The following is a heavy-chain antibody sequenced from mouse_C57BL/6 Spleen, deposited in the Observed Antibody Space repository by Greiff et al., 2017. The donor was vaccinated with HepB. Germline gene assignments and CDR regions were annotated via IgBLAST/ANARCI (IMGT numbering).Heavy chain of an antibody. V-gene: IGHV1-26*01. Sequence: EVQLQQSGPELVKPGASVKISCKASGYTFTDYYMNWVKQSHGKSLEWIGDINPNNGGTSYNQKFKGTATLTVDKSSSTAYMELRSLTSEDSAVYYCARPPASYWYFDVWGTGTTVTVSS. CDR1: GYTFTDYY. D-gene: IGHD3-3*01. CDR3: ARPPASYWYFDV. CDR2: INPNNGGT. J-gene: IGHJ1*03.